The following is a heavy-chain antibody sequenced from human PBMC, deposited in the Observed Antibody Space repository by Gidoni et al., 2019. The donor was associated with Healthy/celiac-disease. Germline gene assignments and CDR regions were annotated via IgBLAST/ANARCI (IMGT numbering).Heavy chain of an antibody. CDR1: GFTFSSYG. V-gene: IGHV3-30*02. Sequence: QVQLVESGGGVVQPGGSLRLSCAASGFTFSSYGMHWVRQAPGKGLEWVAFIRYDGSNKYYADSVKGRFTISRDNSKNTLYLQMNSLRAEDTAVYYCAKSRDCSSTSCKGLYYYMDVWGKGTTVTVSS. CDR3: AKSRDCSSTSCKGLYYYMDV. J-gene: IGHJ6*03. D-gene: IGHD2-2*01. CDR2: IRYDGSNK.